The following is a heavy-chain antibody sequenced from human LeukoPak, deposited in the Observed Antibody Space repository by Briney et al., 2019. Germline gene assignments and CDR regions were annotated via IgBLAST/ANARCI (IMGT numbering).Heavy chain of an antibody. D-gene: IGHD6-6*01. CDR3: ARVPTRNAFDI. J-gene: IGHJ3*02. CDR2: IYYSGST. CDR1: RGSINNQY. Sequence: SETLSLTCTVSRGSINNQYWSWIRQPPGKGLEWIGYIYYSGSTNYNPSLKSRVTISVDTSKNQFSLKLSSVTAADTAVYYCARVPTRNAFDIWGQGTMVTVSS. V-gene: IGHV4-59*11.